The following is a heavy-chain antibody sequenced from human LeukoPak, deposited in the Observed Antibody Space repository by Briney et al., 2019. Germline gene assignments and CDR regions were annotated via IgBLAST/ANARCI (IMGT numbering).Heavy chain of an antibody. CDR1: GGTFSSYA. Sequence: SVKVSCKASGGTFSSYAISWVRQAPGQRLEWMGGIIPIFGTANYAQKFQGRVTITADESTSTAYMELSSLRSEDTAVYYCARDHVVGLAPFDPWGQGTLVTVSS. J-gene: IGHJ5*02. D-gene: IGHD2-15*01. CDR2: IIPIFGTA. V-gene: IGHV1-69*01. CDR3: ARDHVVGLAPFDP.